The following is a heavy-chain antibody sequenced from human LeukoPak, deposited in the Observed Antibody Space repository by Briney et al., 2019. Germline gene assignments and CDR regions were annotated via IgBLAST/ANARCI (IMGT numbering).Heavy chain of an antibody. J-gene: IGHJ4*02. D-gene: IGHD3-10*01. V-gene: IGHV1-46*01. CDR2: INPSGGST. CDR1: GYTFTSYY. CDR3: ARDIANPMIRGLQ. Sequence: ASEKVSCKASGYTFTSYYMHWVRQAPAQGLEWMGIINPSGGSTSYAQKFQGRVTMTRDTSTSTVYMELSSLRSEDTAVYYCARDIANPMIRGLQWGQGTLVTVSS.